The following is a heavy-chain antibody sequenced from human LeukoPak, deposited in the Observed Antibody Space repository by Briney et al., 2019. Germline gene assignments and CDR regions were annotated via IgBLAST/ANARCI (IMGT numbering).Heavy chain of an antibody. V-gene: IGHV1-46*01. CDR2: INPSGGST. CDR1: GYTFTGYY. D-gene: IGHD3-3*01. Sequence: GASVKVSCKASGYTFTGYYMHWVRQAPGQGLGWMGIINPSGGSTSYAQKFQGRVTMTRDTSTSTVYMELSSLRSEDTAVYYCARVTYYDFWSGYRYFDYWGQGTLVTVSS. CDR3: ARVTYYDFWSGYRYFDY. J-gene: IGHJ4*02.